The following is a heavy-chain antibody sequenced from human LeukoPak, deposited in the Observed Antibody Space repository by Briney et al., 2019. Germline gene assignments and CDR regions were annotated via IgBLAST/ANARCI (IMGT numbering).Heavy chain of an antibody. CDR3: ARHADLTGPLGYFDY. Sequence: SETLSLTCTVSGGSISSYYWSWIRQPPGKGLEWIGYIYTSGSTNYNPSLKSRVTISVDTSKNQFSLKLSSVTAADTAVYYCARHADLTGPLGYFDYWGQGTLVTVS. CDR2: IYTSGST. CDR1: GGSISSYY. V-gene: IGHV4-4*09. D-gene: IGHD3-9*01. J-gene: IGHJ4*02.